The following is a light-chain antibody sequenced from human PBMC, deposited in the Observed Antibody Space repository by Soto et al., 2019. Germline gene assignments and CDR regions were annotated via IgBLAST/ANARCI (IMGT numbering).Light chain of an antibody. J-gene: IGKJ1*01. CDR2: AAS. CDR1: QSISSD. V-gene: IGKV1-39*01. Sequence: DIQMTQSPSSLSASVGDRVTITCRASQSISSDLNLYQQKPGKDPKLLIYAASRLQSGVPSRFSGSGSGTDFTLTISSLQPEDFATYYCQQSYSTPWTFGQGTKVEIK. CDR3: QQSYSTPWT.